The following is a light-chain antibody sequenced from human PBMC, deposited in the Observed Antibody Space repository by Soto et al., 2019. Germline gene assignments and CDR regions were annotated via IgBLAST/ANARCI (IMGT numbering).Light chain of an antibody. J-gene: IGLJ3*02. CDR3: QVCDTSSDDRSDPPSDRWV. V-gene: IGLV3-21*02. CDR2: DDS. Sequence: SYELTQPPSVSVAPGQTARITCGGNNIGSKSVHWYQQKPGQAPVLVVYDDSDRPSGIPERFSGSNSGNTATLTISRVEAGDEADYYCQVCDTSSDDRSDPPSDRWVFGGGTKVTVL. CDR1: NIGSKS.